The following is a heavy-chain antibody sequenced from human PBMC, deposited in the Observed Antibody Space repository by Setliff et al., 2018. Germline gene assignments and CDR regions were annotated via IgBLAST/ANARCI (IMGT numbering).Heavy chain of an antibody. Sequence: PSETLSLTCTVSGGSISSHYWSWIRQPPGKGLEWIGYIYYSGSTNYNPSLKSRVTISLDTSKNQFSLKLSSVTAADTAVYYCARGRAGHSGHWGQGTLVTVSS. CDR1: GGSISSHY. CDR3: ARGRAGHSGH. J-gene: IGHJ4*02. D-gene: IGHD6-19*01. CDR2: IYYSGST. V-gene: IGHV4-59*08.